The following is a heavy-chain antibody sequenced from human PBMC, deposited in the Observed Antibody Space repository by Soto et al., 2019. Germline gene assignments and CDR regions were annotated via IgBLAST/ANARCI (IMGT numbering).Heavy chain of an antibody. V-gene: IGHV4-59*01. CDR1: GGSISSYY. CDR2: IYYSGRT. Sequence: SETLSLTCTVSGGSISSYYWSWIRQPPGKGLEWIGYIYYSGRTNYNPSLKSRVTISVDTSKNQFSLKLSSVTAADTAVYYCAGDQRALRYFDYWGQGTLVTVSS. CDR3: AGDQRALRYFDY. J-gene: IGHJ4*02.